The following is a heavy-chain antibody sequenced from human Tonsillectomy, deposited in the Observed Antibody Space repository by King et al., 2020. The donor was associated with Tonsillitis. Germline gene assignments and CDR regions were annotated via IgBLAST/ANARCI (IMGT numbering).Heavy chain of an antibody. CDR1: GDSISSGDY. J-gene: IGHJ4*02. V-gene: IGHV4-38-2*02. CDR3: AREYGNSFDY. Sequence: QLQESGPGLVKPSETLSLTCGVSGDSISSGDYWGWIRQPPGKGLEWIGSLYFRGSIYYNPSLKSRVSMSLDTSKNQFSLKLTSVAAADTAVYYCAREYGNSFDYWGQGILVTVSS. CDR2: LYFRGSI. D-gene: IGHD2/OR15-2a*01.